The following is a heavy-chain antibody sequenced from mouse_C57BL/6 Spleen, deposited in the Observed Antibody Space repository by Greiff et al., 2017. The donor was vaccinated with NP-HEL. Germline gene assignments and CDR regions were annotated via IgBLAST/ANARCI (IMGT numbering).Heavy chain of an antibody. V-gene: IGHV5-9*01. Sequence: DVMLVESGGGLVKPGGSLKLSCAASGFTFSSYTMSWVRQTPEKRLEWVATISGGGGNTYYPDSVKGRFTIPRDNAKNTLYLQMSSLRSEDTALYYCARHATTVVVPVHYWGHGTTLTVSS. CDR1: GFTFSSYT. D-gene: IGHD1-1*01. J-gene: IGHJ2*01. CDR2: ISGGGGNT. CDR3: ARHATTVVVPVHY.